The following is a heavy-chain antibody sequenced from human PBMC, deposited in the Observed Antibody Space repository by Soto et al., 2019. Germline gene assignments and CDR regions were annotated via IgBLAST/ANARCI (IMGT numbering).Heavy chain of an antibody. CDR2: IYHTCNT. V-gene: IGHV4-4*02. D-gene: IGHD6-13*01. CDR3: ARRYSSSPTYN. J-gene: IGHJ4*02. CDR1: GDSISSSNW. Sequence: QVHLQESGPGLVKPSGTLSLTCAVSGDSISSSNWWTWVRQPPGKGLEWIGDIYHTCNTNYNPSLKRRVTLSVDKSKNQFSVKLYSVTAADTAKYYCARRYSSSPTYNWGQGTLVTVSS.